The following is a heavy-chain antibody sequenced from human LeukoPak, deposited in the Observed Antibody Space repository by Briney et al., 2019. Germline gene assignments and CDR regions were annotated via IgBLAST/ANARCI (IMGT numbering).Heavy chain of an antibody. CDR3: ARLLGSSTAIDY. Sequence: SETLPLTCAVYGGSFSGYYWSRIRQPPGKGLEWIGEINHSGSTNYNPSLKSRVTISVDTSKNRFSLKLSSVTAADTAVYHCARLLGSSTAIDYWGQGTLVTVSS. J-gene: IGHJ4*02. CDR2: INHSGST. D-gene: IGHD1-14*01. CDR1: GGSFSGYY. V-gene: IGHV4-34*01.